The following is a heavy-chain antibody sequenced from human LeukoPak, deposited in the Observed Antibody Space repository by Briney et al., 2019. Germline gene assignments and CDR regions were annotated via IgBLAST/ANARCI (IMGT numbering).Heavy chain of an antibody. CDR2: INHSGST. CDR3: ARTAYDSSDFYRFDY. J-gene: IGHJ4*02. D-gene: IGHD3-22*01. CDR1: GGSFSGYY. V-gene: IGHV4-34*01. Sequence: SETLSLTCAVYGGSFSGYYWSWIRQPPGKGLEWIGEINHSGSTNYNPPLKSRVTLSVDTSKNQFSLNLSSVTAADTAVYYCARTAYDSSDFYRFDYWGQGTLVTVSS.